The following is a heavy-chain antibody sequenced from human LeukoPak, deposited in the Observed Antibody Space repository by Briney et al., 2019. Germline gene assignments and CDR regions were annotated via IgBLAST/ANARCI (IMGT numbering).Heavy chain of an antibody. Sequence: PSETLSLTCTASGGSISSYYWSWIRQPPGKGLEWIGYIYYTGSTNYNPSLNSRVTISVDTSKNQFSLKLSSVTAADTAVYYCARLDSGYEIDYWGQGTLVTVSS. CDR2: IYYTGST. J-gene: IGHJ4*02. CDR1: GGSISSYY. CDR3: ARLDSGYEIDY. V-gene: IGHV4-59*08. D-gene: IGHD5-12*01.